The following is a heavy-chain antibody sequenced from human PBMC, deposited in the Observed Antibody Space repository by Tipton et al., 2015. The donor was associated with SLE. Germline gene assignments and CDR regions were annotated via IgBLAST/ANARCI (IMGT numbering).Heavy chain of an antibody. CDR3: ARDPDYGDPGTFGY. CDR1: GGSFNNYY. CDR2: IYYSGST. J-gene: IGHJ4*02. V-gene: IGHV4-59*01. D-gene: IGHD4-17*01. Sequence: PGLVKPSETLSLTCTMSGGSFNNYYLSWIRQSPGKGLEWIGNIYYSGSTNYNPSLKSRVTISVDTSKNQFSLKLSSVTPADTAVYYCARDPDYGDPGTFGYWGQGTLVTVSS.